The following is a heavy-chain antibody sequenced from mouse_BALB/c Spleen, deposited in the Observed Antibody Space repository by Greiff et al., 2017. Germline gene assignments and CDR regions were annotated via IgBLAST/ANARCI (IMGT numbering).Heavy chain of an antibody. CDR2: IYPGNSDT. Sequence: VQLQQSGTVLARPGASVKMSCKASGYSFTSYWMHWVKQRPGQGLEWIGAIYPGNSDTSYNQKFKGKAKLTAVTSASTAYMELSSLTNEDSAVYYCTITFYYGSSYGYFDYWGQGTTLTVSS. D-gene: IGHD1-1*01. CDR1: GYSFTSYW. J-gene: IGHJ2*01. CDR3: TITFYYGSSYGYFDY. V-gene: IGHV1-5*01.